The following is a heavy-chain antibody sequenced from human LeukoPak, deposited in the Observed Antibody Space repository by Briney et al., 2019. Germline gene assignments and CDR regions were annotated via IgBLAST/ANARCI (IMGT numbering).Heavy chain of an antibody. CDR3: SRGPMQLWLHYGMDV. Sequence: GGSLRLSCAASGFTFGDHAMSWVRQAPGKGLEGVGFIRCKAYRGTTEYAASVKGRFTISRDDSNSIAYLQMNSLKTDDTAMYYCSRGPMQLWLHYGMDVWGQGTTVIVSS. D-gene: IGHD5-18*01. CDR1: GFTFGDHA. V-gene: IGHV3-49*04. J-gene: IGHJ6*02. CDR2: IRCKAYRGTT.